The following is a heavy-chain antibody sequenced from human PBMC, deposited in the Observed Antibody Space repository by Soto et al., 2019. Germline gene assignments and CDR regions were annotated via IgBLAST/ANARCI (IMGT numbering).Heavy chain of an antibody. CDR2: INHSGST. Sequence: PSETLSLTCAVYCGSFSGYYWSWIRQPPGKGLEWIGEINHSGSTNYNPSLKSRVTMSVDTSKNQFSLKLSSVTAEDTAFYYCERGASLNFDYWGQGTLVTVSS. V-gene: IGHV4-34*01. CDR3: ERGASLNFDY. J-gene: IGHJ4*02. D-gene: IGHD1-26*01. CDR1: CGSFSGYY.